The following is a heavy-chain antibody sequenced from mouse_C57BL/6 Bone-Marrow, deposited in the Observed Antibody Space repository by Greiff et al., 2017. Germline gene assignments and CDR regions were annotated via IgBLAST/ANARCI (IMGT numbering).Heavy chain of an antibody. V-gene: IGHV5-4*01. CDR1: GFTFSSYA. D-gene: IGHD2-12*01. CDR3: AREASYYSYYYTMDY. Sequence: DVKLVESGGGLVKPGGSLKLSCAASGFTFSSYAMSWVRQTPEKRLEWVATISDGGSYTYYPDNVKGRFTISRDNAKNNLYLQMSHLKSEDTAMYYCAREASYYSYYYTMDYWGQGTSVTVSS. J-gene: IGHJ4*01. CDR2: ISDGGSYT.